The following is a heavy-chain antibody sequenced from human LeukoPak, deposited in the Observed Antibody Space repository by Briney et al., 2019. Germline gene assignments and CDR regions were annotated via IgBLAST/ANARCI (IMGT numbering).Heavy chain of an antibody. D-gene: IGHD3-10*01. CDR1: GGSISSGSYY. J-gene: IGHJ4*02. V-gene: IGHV4-61*02. CDR3: ARGPTSGSQYYFDY. CDR2: IYTSGST. Sequence: SETLSLTCTVSGGSISSGSYYWSWIRQPAGKGLEWIGRIYTSGSTNYNPSLKSRVTMSVDTSKDQFSLKLSSVTAADTAVYYCARGPTSGSQYYFDYWGQGTLVTVSS.